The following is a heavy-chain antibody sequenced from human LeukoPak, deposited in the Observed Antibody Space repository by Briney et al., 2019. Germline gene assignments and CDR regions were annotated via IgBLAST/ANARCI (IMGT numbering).Heavy chain of an antibody. V-gene: IGHV1-24*01. D-gene: IGHD3-22*01. CDR2: FDPEDGET. CDR3: ATVRLYYYDSSGYQPGYFQH. J-gene: IGHJ1*01. Sequence: ASVKVSCKVSGYTLTELSMHWVRQAPGKGLEWMGGFDPEDGETIYAQKFQGRVTMTEDTSTDTAYMELSSLRSEDTAVYYCATVRLYYYDSSGYQPGYFQHWGQGTLVTVSS. CDR1: GYTLTELS.